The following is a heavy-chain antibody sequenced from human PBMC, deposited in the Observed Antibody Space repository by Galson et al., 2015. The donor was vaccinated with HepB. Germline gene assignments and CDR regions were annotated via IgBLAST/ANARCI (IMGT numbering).Heavy chain of an antibody. CDR3: AGAEGEGIAAAGDFDY. CDR2: IWYDGSNK. D-gene: IGHD6-13*01. J-gene: IGHJ4*02. V-gene: IGHV3-33*01. Sequence: SLRLSCAASGFTFSSYGMHWVRQAPGKGLEWVAVIWYDGSNKYYADSVKGRFTISRDNSKTTLYLQMNSLRAEDTAVYYCAGAEGEGIAAAGDFDYWGQGTLVTVSS. CDR1: GFTFSSYG.